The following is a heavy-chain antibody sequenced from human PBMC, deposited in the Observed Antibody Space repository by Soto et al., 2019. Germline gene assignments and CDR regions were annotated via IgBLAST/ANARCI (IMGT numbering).Heavy chain of an antibody. V-gene: IGHV3-30*18. Sequence: GGSLRLSCAASGFTFSSYGMHWVRQAPGKGLEWVAVISYDGSNKYYADSVKGRFAISRDNSKNTLYLQMNSLRAEDTAVYYCAKDLPWQTTYAFDIWGQGTMVTVSS. D-gene: IGHD1-7*01. CDR2: ISYDGSNK. CDR3: AKDLPWQTTYAFDI. J-gene: IGHJ3*02. CDR1: GFTFSSYG.